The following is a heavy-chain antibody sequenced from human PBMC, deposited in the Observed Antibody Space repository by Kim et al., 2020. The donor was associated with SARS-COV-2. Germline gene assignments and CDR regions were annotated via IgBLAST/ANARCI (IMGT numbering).Heavy chain of an antibody. Sequence: ASVKVSCKASGYTFNNYGINWVRQAPGQGLEWMGWISGYNDNTNYAQKFQGRVTMTADTSTTTAYMELRSLRSDDTAVYYWAREGYCSGGRCYRPTDYSYYGMDVWGQGTTVTVSS. J-gene: IGHJ6*02. CDR3: AREGYCSGGRCYRPTDYSYYGMDV. CDR2: ISGYNDNT. V-gene: IGHV1-18*04. D-gene: IGHD2-15*01. CDR1: GYTFNNYG.